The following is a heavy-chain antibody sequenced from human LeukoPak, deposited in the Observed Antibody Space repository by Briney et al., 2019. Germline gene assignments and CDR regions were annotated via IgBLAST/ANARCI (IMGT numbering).Heavy chain of an antibody. Sequence: PGGSLRLSCAASGFTFSTYAMNWVRQAPGKGLEWVSSISSSSTYIYYVDSVKGRFTISRDNAKNSLYLQMNSLRAEDTAVYYCARDRSGTIRESSDYWGQGTLVTVSS. J-gene: IGHJ4*02. V-gene: IGHV3-21*01. CDR1: GFTFSTYA. CDR2: ISSSSTYI. D-gene: IGHD1-7*01. CDR3: ARDRSGTIRESSDY.